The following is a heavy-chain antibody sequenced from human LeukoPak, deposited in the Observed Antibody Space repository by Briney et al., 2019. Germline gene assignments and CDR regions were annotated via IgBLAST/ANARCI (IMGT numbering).Heavy chain of an antibody. CDR1: GGSISSYY. Sequence: SETLSLTCTVSGGSISSYYWSWIRQPPGKGLEWIGYIYYSGSTNYNPSLKSRVTISVDTSKNQFSLKLSSVTAADTAVYYCARDPSGSSSWVRFDYWGQGTLVTVSS. J-gene: IGHJ4*02. V-gene: IGHV4-59*12. CDR2: IYYSGST. CDR3: ARDPSGSSSWVRFDY. D-gene: IGHD6-13*01.